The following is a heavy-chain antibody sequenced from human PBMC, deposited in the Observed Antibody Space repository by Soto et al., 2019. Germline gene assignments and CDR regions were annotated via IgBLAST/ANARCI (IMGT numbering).Heavy chain of an antibody. CDR2: INAGNGNT. CDR1: GYTFTSYA. V-gene: IGHV1-3*01. J-gene: IGHJ6*02. CDR3: ARDSSSSSWYYYYGMDV. D-gene: IGHD6-13*01. Sequence: ASVKVSCKASGYTFTSYAMHWVRQAPGQRLEWMGWINAGNGNTKYSQKFQGRVTITRDTSASTAYMELSSLRSEDTAVYYCARDSSSSSWYYYYGMDVWGQGTTVTVSS.